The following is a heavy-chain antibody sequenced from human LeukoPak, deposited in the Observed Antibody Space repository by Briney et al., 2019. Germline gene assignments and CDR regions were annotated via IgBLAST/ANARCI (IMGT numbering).Heavy chain of an antibody. D-gene: IGHD3-9*01. CDR2: ISGSGGST. V-gene: IGHV3-23*01. CDR1: GSTFSSYA. Sequence: PGGSLRLSCAASGSTFSSYAMSWVRQAPGKGLEWVSAISGSGGSTYYADSVKGRFTISRDNSKNTLYLQMNSLRAEDTAVYYCAKAWYYDILTGYSPGAFDIWGQGTMVTVSS. J-gene: IGHJ3*02. CDR3: AKAWYYDILTGYSPGAFDI.